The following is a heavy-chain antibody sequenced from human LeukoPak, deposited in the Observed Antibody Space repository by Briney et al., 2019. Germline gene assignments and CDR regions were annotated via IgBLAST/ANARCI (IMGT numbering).Heavy chain of an antibody. Sequence: GGSLRLSCAASGFTFSSYSMNWVRQAPGKGLEWVSYISSSSTIYYADSVEGRFTISRDNAKNSLYLQMNSLRAEDTAVYYCARDHWASMIVVAAAFDIWGQGTMVTVSS. CDR2: ISSSSTI. CDR3: ARDHWASMIVVAAAFDI. D-gene: IGHD3-22*01. V-gene: IGHV3-48*01. J-gene: IGHJ3*02. CDR1: GFTFSSYS.